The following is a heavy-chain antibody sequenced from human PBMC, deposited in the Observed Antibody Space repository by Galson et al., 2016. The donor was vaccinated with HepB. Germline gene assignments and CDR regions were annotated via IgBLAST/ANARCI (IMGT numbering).Heavy chain of an antibody. V-gene: IGHV3-48*02. J-gene: IGHJ2*01. CDR2: LSSTSTTI. Sequence: SLRLSCAASGFTFSSYSMIWVRQAPGKGLEWVSYLSSTSTTIYYADSVQGRFTISRDNAKNSLYLQMNGLRDEDTAVYYCARETLSGDSSASYYAFWYFDLWGRGTLVTVSS. CDR1: GFTFSSYS. CDR3: ARETLSGDSSASYYAFWYFDL. D-gene: IGHD3-22*01.